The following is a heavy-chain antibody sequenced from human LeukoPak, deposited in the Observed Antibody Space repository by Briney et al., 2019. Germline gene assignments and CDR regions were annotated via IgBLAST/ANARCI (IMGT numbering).Heavy chain of an antibody. J-gene: IGHJ6*02. CDR3: ARDREYYYGDYVGVYGMDV. V-gene: IGHV3-23*01. Sequence: GGSLRLSCAASGFTFSSYAMSWVRQAPGKGLEWVSAISGSGGSTYYADSVKGRFTISRDNSKNTLYLQMNSLRAEDTAVYYCARDREYYYGDYVGVYGMDVWGQGTTVTVSS. CDR1: GFTFSSYA. CDR2: ISGSGGST. D-gene: IGHD4-17*01.